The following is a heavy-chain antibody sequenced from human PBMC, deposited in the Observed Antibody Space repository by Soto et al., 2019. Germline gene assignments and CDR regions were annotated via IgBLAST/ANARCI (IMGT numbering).Heavy chain of an antibody. V-gene: IGHV3-33*01. CDR1: GFTFSSYG. J-gene: IGHJ6*02. Sequence: QVQLVESGGGVVQSGKSLRLSCAASGFTFSSYGMHWVRQAPGKGLEWVALIWFDGSEEYYADSVKGRFTISRDNSKNTLYLQVNSLRAEDTAVYYWVRTMGLGGGYGMDVWGQGTTVSVSS. CDR3: VRTMGLGGGYGMDV. D-gene: IGHD3-16*01. CDR2: IWFDGSEE.